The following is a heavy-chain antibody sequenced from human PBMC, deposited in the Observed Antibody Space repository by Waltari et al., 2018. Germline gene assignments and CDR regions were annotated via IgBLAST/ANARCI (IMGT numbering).Heavy chain of an antibody. CDR2: ISGSGGST. D-gene: IGHD2-15*01. CDR1: GFTFSSYA. J-gene: IGHJ4*02. CDR3: AKIMYCSGGSCLPFFDY. V-gene: IGHV3-23*01. Sequence: EVQLLESGGGLVQPGGSLRLSCAASGFTFSSYAMSWVRQAPGKGLAWVSAISGSGGSTYYADSGKGRFTISRDNSKNTLYLQMNSLRAEDTAVYYCAKIMYCSGGSCLPFFDYWGQGTLVTVSS.